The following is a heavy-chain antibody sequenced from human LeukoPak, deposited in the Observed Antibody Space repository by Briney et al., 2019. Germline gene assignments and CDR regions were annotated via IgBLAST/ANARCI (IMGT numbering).Heavy chain of an antibody. J-gene: IGHJ4*02. D-gene: IGHD3-10*01. V-gene: IGHV3-33*01. CDR2: IRYVGSNK. CDR3: AREGLLWFGELSGFDY. Sequence: GGSLRLSCAASGFTFSSYGMHWVRQAPGKGLEWVAVIRYVGSNKYSADSVKGRFTISRENSKDTLYVQMNSLRAEDTAVYYCAREGLLWFGELSGFDYWGQGTLVTVSS. CDR1: GFTFSSYG.